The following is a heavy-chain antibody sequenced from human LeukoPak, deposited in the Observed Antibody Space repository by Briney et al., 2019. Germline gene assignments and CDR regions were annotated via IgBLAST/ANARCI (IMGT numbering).Heavy chain of an antibody. V-gene: IGHV3-74*01. CDR3: AGDCDYGGYSRFDY. J-gene: IGHJ4*02. D-gene: IGHD4-23*01. CDR1: GFTFSSYW. CDR2: IKSDGSST. Sequence: GGSLRLSCVASGFTFSSYWMHWVRQAPGKGLVWVSRIKSDGSSTSYAGFVKGRFTISRDNAKNTLYLQMNSLRGEDTAVYYCAGDCDYGGYSRFDYWGQRALVADSS.